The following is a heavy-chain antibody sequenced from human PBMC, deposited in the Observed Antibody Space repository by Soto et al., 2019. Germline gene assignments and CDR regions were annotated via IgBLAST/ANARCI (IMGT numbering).Heavy chain of an antibody. CDR1: GFTFGDYA. D-gene: IGHD3-3*01. CDR3: TRLIPVLTPSISGVLRPIDY. J-gene: IGHJ4*02. Sequence: EVQLVESGGGLVQPGRSLRLSCTASGFTFGDYALGWVRQAPGKGLEWVGFIRSETYGGTMEYAASVKGRFTISRDDSKSIAYLQMKSLKTEDTAVYYCTRLIPVLTPSISGVLRPIDYWGQGTLVTVSS. V-gene: IGHV3-49*04. CDR2: IRSETYGGTM.